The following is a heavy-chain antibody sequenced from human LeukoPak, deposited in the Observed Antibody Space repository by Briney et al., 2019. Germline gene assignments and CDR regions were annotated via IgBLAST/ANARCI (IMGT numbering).Heavy chain of an antibody. V-gene: IGHV1-18*01. CDR1: GYSFTSYG. CDR3: ARHSSDWEFGY. Sequence: ASVKVSCKASGYSFTSYGISWVRQAPGQGLEWMGWTSAYNGNTNYAQKLQGRVTMTTDTSTSTAYMELRSLRSDDTAVYYCARHSSDWEFGYWGQGTLVTVSS. D-gene: IGHD6-19*01. CDR2: TSAYNGNT. J-gene: IGHJ4*02.